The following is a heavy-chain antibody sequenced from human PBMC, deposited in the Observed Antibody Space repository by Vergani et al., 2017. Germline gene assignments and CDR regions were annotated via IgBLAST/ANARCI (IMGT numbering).Heavy chain of an antibody. J-gene: IGHJ4*02. CDR2: INAYNGNT. D-gene: IGHD1-26*01. Sequence: QVQLVQSGAEVKKPGASVKVSCRASGYTFTSYGISWVRQAPGQGLEWMGWINAYNGNTNYAQTLQGRVTMTTDTSTSTAYMERRSLLSDDTALYYCARGNGANGWELLPGSCWGEGILVTVSS. CDR1: GYTFTSYG. CDR3: ARGNGANGWELLPGSC. V-gene: IGHV1-18*01.